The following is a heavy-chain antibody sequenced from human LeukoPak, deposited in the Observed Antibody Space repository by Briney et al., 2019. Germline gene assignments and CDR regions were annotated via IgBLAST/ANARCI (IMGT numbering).Heavy chain of an antibody. D-gene: IGHD3-10*01. CDR1: GASISSYY. J-gene: IGHJ6*03. V-gene: IGHV4-59*08. CDR3: ARVDGSGSYYYYYMDV. CDR2: VYYSVST. Sequence: PSETLSLTCTVSGASISSYYWTWIRQAPGKGLEWIGYVYYSVSTNYNPSLKSRVSISQDTSKNQVSLTLNSVTAADTAVYYCARVDGSGSYYYYYMDVWGKGTTVTVSS.